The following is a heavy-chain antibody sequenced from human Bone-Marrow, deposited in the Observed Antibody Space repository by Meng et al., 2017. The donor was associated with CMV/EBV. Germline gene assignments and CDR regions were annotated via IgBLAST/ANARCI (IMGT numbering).Heavy chain of an antibody. CDR2: ISGSGGST. CDR1: GFTVSSNY. V-gene: IGHV3-23*01. CDR3: AKLVVRTGDY. D-gene: IGHD4-23*01. Sequence: GGSLRLSCAASGFTVSSNYMSWVRQAPGKGLEWVSAISGSGGSTYYADSVKGRFTISRDNSKNTLYLQMNSLRAEDTAVYYCAKLVVRTGDYWGQGTLVTVSS. J-gene: IGHJ4*02.